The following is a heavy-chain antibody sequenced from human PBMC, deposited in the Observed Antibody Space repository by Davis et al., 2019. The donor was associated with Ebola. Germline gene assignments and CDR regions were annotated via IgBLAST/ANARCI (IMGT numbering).Heavy chain of an antibody. CDR3: ARVGYCSSTSCYYFDY. V-gene: IGHV3-21*05. CDR2: ISSSSSYT. Sequence: GESLKISCAASGFTFSSYSMNWVRQAPGKGLEWVSYISSSSSYTNYADSVKGRFTISRDNAKNSLYLQMNSLRAEDTAVYYCARVGYCSSTSCYYFDYWGQGTLVTVSS. D-gene: IGHD2-2*01. CDR1: GFTFSSYS. J-gene: IGHJ4*02.